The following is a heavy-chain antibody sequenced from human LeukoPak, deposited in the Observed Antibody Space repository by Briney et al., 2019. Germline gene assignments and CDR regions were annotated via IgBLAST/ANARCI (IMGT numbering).Heavy chain of an antibody. CDR1: GFTFSSYG. CDR3: AKRDRPCSGDCSAPYYFDY. D-gene: IGHD2-21*02. CDR2: ISYDGSNK. Sequence: GGSLRLSCAASGFTFSSYGMHWVRQAPGKGLEWVAVISYDGSNKYYADSVKGRFTISRDNSKNTLYLQVSSLRAEDTAMYYCAKRDRPCSGDCSAPYYFDYWGQGTLVTVSS. J-gene: IGHJ4*02. V-gene: IGHV3-30*18.